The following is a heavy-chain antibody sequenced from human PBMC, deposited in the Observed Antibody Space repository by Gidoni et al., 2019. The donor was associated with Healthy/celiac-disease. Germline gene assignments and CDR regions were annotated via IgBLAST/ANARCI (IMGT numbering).Heavy chain of an antibody. CDR3: ANPFSSSWSFDY. CDR1: GFTFSSYA. V-gene: IGHV3-23*01. J-gene: IGHJ4*02. Sequence: EVQLLESGGGLVQPGGSLRLSCAASGFTFSSYAMSWVRQAPGKGLEWVSAISGSGGSTYYADSVKGRFTISRDNSKNTLYLQMNSLRAEDTAVYYCANPFSSSWSFDYWGQGTLVTVSS. CDR2: ISGSGGST. D-gene: IGHD6-13*01.